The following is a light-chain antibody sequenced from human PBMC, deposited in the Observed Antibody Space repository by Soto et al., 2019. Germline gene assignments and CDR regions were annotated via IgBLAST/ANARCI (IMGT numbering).Light chain of an antibody. V-gene: IGKV1D-13*01. J-gene: IGKJ1*01. CDR1: QGISNY. CDR3: QQFYNYPRT. CDR2: DAS. Sequence: IQMTQSPSSLSAAVGDRVTITCRASQGISNYLAWYQQKPGKVPKLLIYDASTLQTGVPSRFSGSGSGTDFTLTISYLQSEDFGTYYCQQFYNYPRTFGQGTKVVIK.